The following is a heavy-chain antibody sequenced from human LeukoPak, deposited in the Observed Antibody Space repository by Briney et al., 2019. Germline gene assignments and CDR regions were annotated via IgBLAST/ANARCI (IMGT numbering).Heavy chain of an antibody. Sequence: PSETLSLTCTVSGGSISSYYWSWIRQPPGKGLEWIGYIYYSGSTNYNPSLKSRVTISVDTSKNQFSLKLSSVTAADTAVYCCARRLYYFDYWGQGTLVTVSS. CDR2: IYYSGST. CDR3: ARRLYYFDY. CDR1: GGSISSYY. V-gene: IGHV4-59*08. J-gene: IGHJ4*02.